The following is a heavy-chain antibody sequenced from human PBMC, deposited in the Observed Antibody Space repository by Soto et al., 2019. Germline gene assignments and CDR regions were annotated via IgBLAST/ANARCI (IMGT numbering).Heavy chain of an antibody. Sequence: QVQLVESGGGVVQPGRSLRLSCAASGFTFSTYGMHWVRQAPGKGLEWVAVISYDGSNKYYADSVKGRFTISRDNSKNTLYLQMRSLRSEDTAVYYCAKGFSYSVIDYWGKGTLVTVSS. D-gene: IGHD3-3*01. CDR3: AKGFSYSVIDY. CDR1: GFTFSTYG. V-gene: IGHV3-30*18. J-gene: IGHJ4*02. CDR2: ISYDGSNK.